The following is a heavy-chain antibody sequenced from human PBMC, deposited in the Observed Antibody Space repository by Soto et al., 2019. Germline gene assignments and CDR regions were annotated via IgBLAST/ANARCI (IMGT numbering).Heavy chain of an antibody. CDR1: GGTFSSYA. Sequence: QVQLVQSGAAVKKPGSSVKVSCKASGGTFSSYAISWVRQAPGQGLEWMGGIIPIFGTANYAQKFQGRVTITADESTSTAYMELSSLRSEDTAVYYCARVHGKRPYYYYYYGMDVWGQGTTVTVSS. V-gene: IGHV1-69*01. CDR3: ARVHGKRPYYYYYYGMDV. CDR2: IIPIFGTA. J-gene: IGHJ6*02.